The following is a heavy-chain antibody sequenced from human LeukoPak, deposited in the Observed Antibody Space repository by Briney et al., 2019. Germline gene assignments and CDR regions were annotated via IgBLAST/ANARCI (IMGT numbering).Heavy chain of an antibody. D-gene: IGHD2/OR15-2a*01. CDR3: ARVTYAVPDY. V-gene: IGHV3-48*03. CDR1: GFTFSSYE. CDR2: ISSSGKNI. Sequence: GGSLRLSCAASGFTFSSYEMNWFRQAPGKGVEWVSYISSSGKNIYFADSVKGRFTISRDNAKNSLFLQMNSLRAEDTAVYYCARVTYAVPDYWGQGTLVAVSS. J-gene: IGHJ4*02.